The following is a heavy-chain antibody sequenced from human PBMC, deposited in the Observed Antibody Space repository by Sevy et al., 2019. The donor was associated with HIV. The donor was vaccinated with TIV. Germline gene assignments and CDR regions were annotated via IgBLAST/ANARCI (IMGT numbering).Heavy chain of an antibody. CDR3: ASVAVGVVVPAAMRVSGGWFDP. J-gene: IGHJ5*02. D-gene: IGHD2-2*01. V-gene: IGHV3-30-3*01. Sequence: GGSLRLSCAASGFTFSSYAMHWVRQAPGKGLEWVAVISYDGSNKYYADSVKGRFTISRDNSKNTPYLQMNSLRAEDTAVYYCASVAVGVVVPAAMRVSGGWFDPWGQGTLVTVSS. CDR1: GFTFSSYA. CDR2: ISYDGSNK.